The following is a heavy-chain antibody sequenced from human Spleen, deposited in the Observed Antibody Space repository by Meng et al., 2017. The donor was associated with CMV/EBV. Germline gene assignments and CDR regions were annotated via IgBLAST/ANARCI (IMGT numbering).Heavy chain of an antibody. CDR1: GYTLTELS. CDR3: ARGQKWELIEGADDY. Sequence: ASVKVSCKVSGYTLTELSRHWVRQAPGKGLEWMGGFDPEDGETIYAQKFQGRVTMTEDTSTDTAYMELRSLRSDDTAVYYCARGQKWELIEGADDYWGQGTLVTVSS. J-gene: IGHJ4*02. CDR2: FDPEDGET. D-gene: IGHD1-26*01. V-gene: IGHV1-24*01.